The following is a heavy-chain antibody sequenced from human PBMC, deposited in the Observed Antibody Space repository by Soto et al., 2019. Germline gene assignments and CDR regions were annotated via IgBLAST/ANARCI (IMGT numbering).Heavy chain of an antibody. Sequence: SVKVSCKPSGYTFTGYFLHWVRQAPGQGLEWMGWINPYSGGADYAQSFQGRVTMTRDTSISTVYMELSRLRFDDTAVYYCARVIRGAYYNSPLDTWGQGTVVTVSS. CDR2: INPYSGGA. CDR3: ARVIRGAYYNSPLDT. V-gene: IGHV1-2*02. CDR1: GYTFTGYF. D-gene: IGHD3-10*01. J-gene: IGHJ5*02.